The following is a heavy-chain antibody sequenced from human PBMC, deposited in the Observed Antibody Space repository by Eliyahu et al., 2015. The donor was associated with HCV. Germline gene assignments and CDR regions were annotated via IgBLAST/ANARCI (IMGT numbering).Heavy chain of an antibody. CDR3: TTGTGTGVVQLGEY. CDR1: GSSXSGXW. CDR2: ISPDGRXT. Sequence: EVHLVESGGGLVQPGXSLRLSCEASGSSXSGXWMHWVRXAPGKGLEWVARISPDGRXTTYVAYADSVKGRFTVSRDNAKNILHLQMNSLRAEDTAVYYCTTGTGTGVVQLGEYWGQGTLVTVSS. D-gene: IGHD3-16*01. V-gene: IGHV3-74*01. J-gene: IGHJ4*02.